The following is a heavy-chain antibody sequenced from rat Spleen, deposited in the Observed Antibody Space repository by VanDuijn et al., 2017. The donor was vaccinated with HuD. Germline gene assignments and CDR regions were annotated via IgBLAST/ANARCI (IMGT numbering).Heavy chain of an antibody. V-gene: IGHV5-25*01. CDR2: ITNIAGRT. CDR3: ARQDYGGYWFAY. Sequence: EVQLVESDGGLVQPGRSLKLSCAASGFTFSDYYMAWIRQSPGKGLEWVASITNIAGRTHYPDSVKGRFTISRDNAKSTLYLQMDSLRSEDTATYYCARQDYGGYWFAYWGQGTLVTVSS. D-gene: IGHD1-11*01. CDR1: GFTFSDYY. J-gene: IGHJ3*01.